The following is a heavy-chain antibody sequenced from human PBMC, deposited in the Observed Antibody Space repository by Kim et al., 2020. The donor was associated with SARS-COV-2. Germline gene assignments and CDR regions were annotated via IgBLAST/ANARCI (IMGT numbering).Heavy chain of an antibody. CDR2: ISYDGSNK. D-gene: IGHD6-19*01. J-gene: IGHJ4*02. CDR1: GFTFSSYA. V-gene: IGHV3-30*04. Sequence: GGSLRLSCAASGFTFSSYAMHWVRQAPGKGLEWVAVISYDGSNKYYADSVKGRFTISRDNSKNTLYLQMNSLRAEDTAVYYCAREGIAVAGTTFDYWGQGTLVTVSS. CDR3: AREGIAVAGTTFDY.